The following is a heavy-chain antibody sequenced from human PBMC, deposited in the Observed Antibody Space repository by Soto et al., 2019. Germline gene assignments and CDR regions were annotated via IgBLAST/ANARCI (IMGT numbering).Heavy chain of an antibody. V-gene: IGHV1-18*01. CDR2: ISAYNGNT. Sequence: ASVKVSCKASGYTFTSYGISWVRQAPGQGLEWMGWISAYNGNTNYAQKLQGRVTMTTDTSTSTAYMELRSLRSDDTAVYYCARVRLGGSGSYYNSYYYYGMDVWGQGTTVTVS. CDR3: ARVRLGGSGSYYNSYYYYGMDV. J-gene: IGHJ6*02. D-gene: IGHD3-10*01. CDR1: GYTFTSYG.